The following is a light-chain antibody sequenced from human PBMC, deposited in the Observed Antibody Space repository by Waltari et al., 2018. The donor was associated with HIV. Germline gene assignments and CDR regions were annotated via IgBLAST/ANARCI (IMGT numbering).Light chain of an antibody. Sequence: QSVLTQPPSASGTPGQRVTISCSGGSSNLGSHFVFWSQQVSGPTPKLLIFRNNKRPSGVPARFSGSKSGTSASLSISGLRPEDEADYYCATWDDSSSGSWVFGGGTKVTVL. J-gene: IGLJ3*02. CDR2: RNN. V-gene: IGLV1-47*01. CDR3: ATWDDSSSGSWV. CDR1: SSNLGSHF.